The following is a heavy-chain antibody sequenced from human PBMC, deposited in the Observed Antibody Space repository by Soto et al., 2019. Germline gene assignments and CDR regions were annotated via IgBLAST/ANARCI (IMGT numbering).Heavy chain of an antibody. D-gene: IGHD2-15*01. V-gene: IGHV3-21*01. Sequence: PGGSLRLSCAASGFTFSSYSMNWVRQAPGKGLEWVSSFSSSSSYIYYADSVKGRFTISRDNAKNSLYLQMNSLRAEDTAVYYCARDQANIVVVVAATVYFDYWGQGTLVTVSS. CDR3: ARDQANIVVVVAATVYFDY. J-gene: IGHJ4*02. CDR2: FSSSSSYI. CDR1: GFTFSSYS.